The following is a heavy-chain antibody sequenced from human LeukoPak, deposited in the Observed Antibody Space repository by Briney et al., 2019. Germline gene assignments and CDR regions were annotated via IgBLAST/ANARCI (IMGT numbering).Heavy chain of an antibody. CDR2: ITTSSSHI. CDR1: GFTFSSYN. J-gene: IGHJ4*02. CDR3: ARRAGAYSHPYDY. V-gene: IGHV3-21*04. D-gene: IGHD4/OR15-4a*01. Sequence: GGSLRLSCAASGFTFSSYNMNWVRQAPGKGLEWVSSITTSSSHIYYADSVKGRFTISRDNSKNTLFLQMNSLRAEDTAVYYCARRAGAYSHPYDYWGQGTLVTVSS.